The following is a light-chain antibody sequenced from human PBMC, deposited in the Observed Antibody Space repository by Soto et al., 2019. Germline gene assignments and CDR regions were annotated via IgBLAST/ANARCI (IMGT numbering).Light chain of an antibody. Sequence: DIQMTQSPSTLSASVGDRLTITCRASQSISNWLAWYQQRPGKAPKLLIFDASSLESGVPSRFRGSGSGTDFTFTISRLQPEDIATYYCQQYENLPTFGQGTRLEI. CDR1: QSISNW. J-gene: IGKJ5*01. V-gene: IGKV1-5*01. CDR2: DAS. CDR3: QQYENLPT.